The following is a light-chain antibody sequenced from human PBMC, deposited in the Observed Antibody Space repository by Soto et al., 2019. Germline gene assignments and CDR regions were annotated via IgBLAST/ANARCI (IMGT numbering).Light chain of an antibody. CDR1: SSDIGRFNY. V-gene: IGLV2-14*01. CDR3: SSYTSKSLYV. CDR2: EVN. J-gene: IGLJ1*01. Sequence: QSVLTQPPSASGSPGQSVTISCTGTSSDIGRFNYVSWYQQHPGKPPKLLISEVNNRPSGVSVRFSGSKSDNTASLTISGLQPEDEADYFCSSYTSKSLYVFGSGTKLTVL.